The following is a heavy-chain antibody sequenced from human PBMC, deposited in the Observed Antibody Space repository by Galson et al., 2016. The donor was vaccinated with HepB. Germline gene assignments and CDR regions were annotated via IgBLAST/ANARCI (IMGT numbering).Heavy chain of an antibody. Sequence: SLRLSCAASGFTFSSYSMNWVRQAPGKGLEWVSSISSSSIYYADSVKGRFTISRDNAKNSLYLQMNSLRDEDTAVYYCATQYCSGGSCYSAAPGYWYFDLWGRGTLVTVSS. J-gene: IGHJ2*01. V-gene: IGHV3-21*01. CDR2: ISSSSI. CDR1: GFTFSSYS. D-gene: IGHD2-15*01. CDR3: ATQYCSGGSCYSAAPGYWYFDL.